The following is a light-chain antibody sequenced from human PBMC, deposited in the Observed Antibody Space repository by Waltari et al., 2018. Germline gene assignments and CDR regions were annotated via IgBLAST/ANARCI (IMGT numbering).Light chain of an antibody. Sequence: DVVMTQSPLSLPVTLGQPASISCTSSQSLVSSDGNTYFNWFQQRPGQSPRRLLYKVSNRDSGVPDRCSGSWSSTTFTLRISRVEAEDVGIYYCMQGAHRPWTFGQGTRVEIK. CDR2: KVS. J-gene: IGKJ1*01. V-gene: IGKV2-30*01. CDR1: QSLVSSDGNTY. CDR3: MQGAHRPWT.